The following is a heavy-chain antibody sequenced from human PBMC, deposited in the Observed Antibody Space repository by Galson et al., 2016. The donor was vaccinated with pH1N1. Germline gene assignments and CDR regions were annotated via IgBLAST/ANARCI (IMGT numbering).Heavy chain of an antibody. J-gene: IGHJ4*02. CDR2: ICYSGNT. CDR1: GASISDTDYY. V-gene: IGHV4-39*07. D-gene: IGHD6-13*01. CDR3: ARHWYGEYIDS. Sequence: ETLSLTCTVSGASISDTDYYWGWIRQPPGKGLEWIANICYSGNTYYGTSLKSRVSISIDTSKGHFSLNLTSVTAADPAVYYCARHWYGEYIDSWGQGTLVTVSS.